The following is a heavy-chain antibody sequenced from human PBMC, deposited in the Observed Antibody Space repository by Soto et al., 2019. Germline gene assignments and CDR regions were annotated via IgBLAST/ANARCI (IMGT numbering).Heavy chain of an antibody. V-gene: IGHV1-18*01. Sequence: GASVKVSCKASGYTFTSYGISWVRQAPGQGLEWMGWISAYNGNTNYAQKLQGRVTMTTDTSTSTAYMELRSLRSDDTAVYYCARLDSSGWYGEWYFDYWGQGTLVTASS. J-gene: IGHJ4*02. CDR2: ISAYNGNT. CDR1: GYTFTSYG. D-gene: IGHD6-19*01. CDR3: ARLDSSGWYGEWYFDY.